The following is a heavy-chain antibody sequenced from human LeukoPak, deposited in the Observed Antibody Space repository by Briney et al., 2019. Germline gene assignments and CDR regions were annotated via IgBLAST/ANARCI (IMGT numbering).Heavy chain of an antibody. CDR2: ISSSSSTI. D-gene: IGHD3-10*01. J-gene: IGHJ4*02. CDR3: ASGYASGSY. V-gene: IGHV3-48*04. CDR1: GFTFSSYS. Sequence: GGSLRLSCAASGFTFSSYSMNWVRQAPGKGLEWVSYISSSSSTIYYADSVKGRFTISRDNAKNSLYLQMSSVRVEDTAVYYCASGYASGSYWGQGTLVIVSS.